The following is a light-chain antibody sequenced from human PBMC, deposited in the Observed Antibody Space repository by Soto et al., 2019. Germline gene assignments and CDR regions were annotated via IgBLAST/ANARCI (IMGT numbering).Light chain of an antibody. CDR2: DAS. J-gene: IGKJ5*01. CDR3: QQRSNWPPIT. V-gene: IGKV3-11*01. CDR1: QSVSSY. Sequence: EIVFAQSPITPSFSPGERATPSFRASQSVSSYLAWYQQKPGQAPRLLIYDASNRATGIPARFSGSGSGTDFTLTIDNLEPEDFAVYYCQQRSNWPPITFGQGTRLEIK.